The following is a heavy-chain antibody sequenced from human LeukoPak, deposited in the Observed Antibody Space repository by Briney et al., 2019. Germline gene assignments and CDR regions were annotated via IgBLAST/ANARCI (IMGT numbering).Heavy chain of an antibody. J-gene: IGHJ4*02. CDR2: INPNSGGT. D-gene: IGHD3-9*01. V-gene: IGHV1-2*02. CDR1: GYTFTGYY. CDR3: ARAGRLRYFDWPIRNY. Sequence: APVKVSCKASGYTFTGYYMHWVRQAPGQGLEWMGWINPNSGGTNYAQKFQGRVTMTRDTSISTAYMELSRLRSDDTAVYYCARAGRLRYFDWPIRNYWGQGTLVTVSS.